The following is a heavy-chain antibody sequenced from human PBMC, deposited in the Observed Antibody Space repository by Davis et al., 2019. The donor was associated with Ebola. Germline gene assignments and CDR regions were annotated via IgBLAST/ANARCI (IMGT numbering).Heavy chain of an antibody. J-gene: IGHJ4*02. D-gene: IGHD2-21*01. V-gene: IGHV3-23*01. Sequence: GESLKISCAASGFTFSSYAMSWVRQAPGKGLEWVSAISGSGGSTYYADSVKGRFTTSRDNSKNTLYLQMNSLRDEDTAVYYCAKGYCGGINCPRHFDSWGPGTLVTVSS. CDR2: ISGSGGST. CDR3: AKGYCGGINCPRHFDS. CDR1: GFTFSSYA.